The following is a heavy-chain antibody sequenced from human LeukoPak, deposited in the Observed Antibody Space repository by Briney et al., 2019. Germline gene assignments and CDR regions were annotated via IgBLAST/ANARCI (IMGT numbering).Heavy chain of an antibody. CDR3: ARHISAAGYFDY. CDR1: GGTFSSYA. V-gene: IGHV1-69*06. CDR2: IIPIFGTA. J-gene: IGHJ4*02. Sequence: SVKVSCKASGGTFSSYAISWVRQAPGQGLEWMGGIIPIFGTANYAQKFQGRVTITADKSTSTAYMELSSLRSEDTAVYYCARHISAAGYFDYWGQGTLVTVSS. D-gene: IGHD6-13*01.